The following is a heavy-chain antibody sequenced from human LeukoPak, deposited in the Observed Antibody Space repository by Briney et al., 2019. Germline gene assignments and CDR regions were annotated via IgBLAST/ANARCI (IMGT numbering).Heavy chain of an antibody. V-gene: IGHV4-34*01. J-gene: IGHJ4*02. CDR2: INHGGVT. CDR3: ARAHRRWLSPTFDY. CDR1: GGSFVNDY. Sequence: TSETLSLTCAVDGGSFVNDYWNWIRQPPGKGLEWIAEINHGGVTNYVPSLKSRLFISIDTSKNQFSLKLTSVTAADTVIYYCARAHRRWLSPTFDYWGQGSLVTVSS. D-gene: IGHD6-19*01.